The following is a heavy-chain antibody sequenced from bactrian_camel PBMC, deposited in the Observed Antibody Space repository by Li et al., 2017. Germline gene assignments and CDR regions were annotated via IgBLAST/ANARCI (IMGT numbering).Heavy chain of an antibody. Sequence: DVQLVESGGGLVQPGGSLRLPCAASGFTFSSYGMSWVRQNPGKGLEWVSGINSDGTNAYYRDSLKGRFTISRDNAKNMVYLQMNSPKTEDTAVYYCAIGLFADFGLGLGTQVTVS. V-gene: IGHV3S40*01. J-gene: IGHJ4*01. CDR2: INSDGTNA. D-gene: IGHD5*01. CDR1: GFTFSSYG.